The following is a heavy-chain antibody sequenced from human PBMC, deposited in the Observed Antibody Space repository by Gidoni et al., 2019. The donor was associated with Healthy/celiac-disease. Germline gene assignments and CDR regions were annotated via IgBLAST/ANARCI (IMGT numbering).Heavy chain of an antibody. Sequence: QLVESGGGLVQPGESLRLSCAPSGFSFSSHWMMWVRQTPGKGLEWVDNINQDGSRTSYVDSVKGRFTISRDNPQMSLYLQMSSLRGEDTGVYYCARDPEWGACDIWGQGTMVTVSS. J-gene: IGHJ3*02. CDR3: ARDPEWGACDI. V-gene: IGHV3-7*03. CDR1: GFSFSSHW. CDR2: INQDGSRT. D-gene: IGHD3-3*01.